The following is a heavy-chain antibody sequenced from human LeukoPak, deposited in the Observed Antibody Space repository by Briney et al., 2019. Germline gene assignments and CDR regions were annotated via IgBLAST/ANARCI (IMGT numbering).Heavy chain of an antibody. CDR3: ARDEGAQRWLQLDAFDI. Sequence: SETLSLTCAVSGGSIRSRNWWSWVRQPPGKGLEWIGEISHNENTNYIPSLKSRVTISVDTSKNQFSLKLSSVTAADTAVYYCARDEGAQRWLQLDAFDIWGQGTMVTVSS. J-gene: IGHJ3*02. CDR2: ISHNENT. D-gene: IGHD5-24*01. CDR1: GGSIRSRNW. V-gene: IGHV4-4*02.